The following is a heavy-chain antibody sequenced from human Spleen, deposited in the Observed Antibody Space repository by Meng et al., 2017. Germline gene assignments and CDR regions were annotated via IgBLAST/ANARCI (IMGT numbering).Heavy chain of an antibody. CDR1: GGTFSSYA. D-gene: IGHD2-2*01. Sequence: SVKVSCKASGGTFSSYAISWVRQAPGQGLGWMGGIIPIFGTANYAQKFQGRVTITTDESTSTAYMELSSLRSEDTAAYYCARDRLGYCSSTSCYNVRGFQGGLRFPAEVWGQGTLVTVSS. V-gene: IGHV1-69*05. CDR3: ARDRLGYCSSTSCYNVRGFQGGLRFPAEV. CDR2: IIPIFGTA. J-gene: IGHJ4*02.